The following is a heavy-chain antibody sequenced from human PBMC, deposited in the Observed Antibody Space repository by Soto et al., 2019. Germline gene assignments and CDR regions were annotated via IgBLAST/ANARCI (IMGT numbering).Heavy chain of an antibody. V-gene: IGHV3-23*01. CDR1: GFTFSSYA. Sequence: PGGSLRLSCAASGFTFSSYAMSWVRQAPGKGLEWVSGISGSGGSTYYGDSVKGRFTISRDNSKNTVYLQMNSLRAEDTAVYFCAKDKRSDIAAAGPSDYWGQGTLVTVSS. CDR3: AKDKRSDIAAAGPSDY. CDR2: ISGSGGST. J-gene: IGHJ4*02. D-gene: IGHD6-13*01.